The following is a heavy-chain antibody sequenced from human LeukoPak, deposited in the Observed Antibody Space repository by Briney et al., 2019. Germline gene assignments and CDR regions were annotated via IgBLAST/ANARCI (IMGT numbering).Heavy chain of an antibody. J-gene: IGHJ4*02. CDR2: IYSGGST. CDR1: GFTVSSNY. D-gene: IGHD3-3*01. CDR3: ARALYDFWSGYTIDY. V-gene: IGHV3-66*02. Sequence: GGSLRLSCAASGFTVSSNYMSWVRQAPGKGLEWVSVIYSGGSTYYADSVKGRFTISRDNSKNTLYLQMNSLRAEDTAVYYCARALYDFWSGYTIDYWGQGTLVTVSS.